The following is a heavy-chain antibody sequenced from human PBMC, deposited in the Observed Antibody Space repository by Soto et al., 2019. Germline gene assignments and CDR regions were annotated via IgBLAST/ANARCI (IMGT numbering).Heavy chain of an antibody. V-gene: IGHV3-33*06. CDR1: GFTFSGYG. CDR3: AKEGGGTTSPTFDS. CDR2: IWYDGNNK. J-gene: IGHJ4*02. D-gene: IGHD3-16*01. Sequence: GGSLRLSCAASGFTFSGYGMHWVRQAPGKGLEWVAVIWYDGNNKLYADALKGRFTISRDNSKNTLYLQMNSLRAEDTAVYYCAKEGGGTTSPTFDSWAQGTLVTVSS.